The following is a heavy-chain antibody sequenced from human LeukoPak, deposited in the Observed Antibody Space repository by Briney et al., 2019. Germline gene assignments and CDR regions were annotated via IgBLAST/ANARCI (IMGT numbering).Heavy chain of an antibody. CDR2: IYYSGST. CDR1: GGSISSSSYY. D-gene: IGHD2-15*01. V-gene: IGHV4-39*01. J-gene: IGHJ4*02. Sequence: SETLSLTCTVSGGSISSSSYYWGWIRQPPGKGLEWIGSIYYSGSTYYNPSLKSRVTISVDTSKNQFSLKLSSVTAADTAVYYCARRGAPDCSGGSCYKVDYWGQRTLVTVSS. CDR3: ARRGAPDCSGGSCYKVDY.